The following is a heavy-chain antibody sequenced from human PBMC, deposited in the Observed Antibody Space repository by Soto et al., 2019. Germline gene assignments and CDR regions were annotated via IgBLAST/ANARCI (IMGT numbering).Heavy chain of an antibody. CDR3: ARVAGRVEQWLAYWYFAL. V-gene: IGHV3-11*01. J-gene: IGHJ2*01. Sequence: QVQLVESGGGLVKPGGSLRLSCAASGFTFSDYYMSWIRQAPGKGLEWVSYISSSGSTIYYADSVKGRFTISRDNAKNSLYLQMNSLRAEDTAVDYCARVAGRVEQWLAYWYFALWGRGTLVTVSS. CDR2: ISSSGSTI. CDR1: GFTFSDYY. D-gene: IGHD6-19*01.